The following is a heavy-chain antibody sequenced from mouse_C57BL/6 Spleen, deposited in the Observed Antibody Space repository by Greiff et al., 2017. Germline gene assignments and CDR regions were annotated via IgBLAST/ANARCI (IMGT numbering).Heavy chain of an antibody. D-gene: IGHD3-2*02. Sequence: QVQLQQSGAELAKPGASVKLSCKASGYTFTSYWMHWVKQRPGQGLEWIGYINPSSGYTKYNQKFKDKATLTADKSSSTAYMQLSSLTSEDSAVYACASDSSGYEGYFDYWGQGTTRTVSS. CDR3: ASDSSGYEGYFDY. J-gene: IGHJ2*01. V-gene: IGHV1-7*01. CDR1: GYTFTSYW. CDR2: INPSSGYT.